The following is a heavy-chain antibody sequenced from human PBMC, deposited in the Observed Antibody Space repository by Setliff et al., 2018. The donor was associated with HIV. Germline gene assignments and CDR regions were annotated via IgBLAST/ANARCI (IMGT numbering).Heavy chain of an antibody. J-gene: IGHJ5*02. CDR3: ARERITMIVRWFDP. V-gene: IGHV1-2*02. CDR1: GYTFTGYY. D-gene: IGHD3-22*01. Sequence: ASVKVSCKASGYTFTGYYMHWVRQAPGQGLEWMGWINPNSGGTNYAQKFQGRVTMTRDTSISTAYMELSRLGSDDTAVYYCARERITMIVRWFDPWGQGTLVTVSS. CDR2: INPNSGGT.